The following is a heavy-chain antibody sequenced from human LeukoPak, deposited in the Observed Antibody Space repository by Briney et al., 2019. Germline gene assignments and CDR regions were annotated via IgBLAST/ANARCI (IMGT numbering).Heavy chain of an antibody. V-gene: IGHV3-21*01. CDR1: GFTFSSYS. CDR2: ISSSSSYI. J-gene: IGHJ4*02. D-gene: IGHD3-10*01. Sequence: GGSLRLSCAASGFTFSSYSMNWVRQAPGKGLEWVSSISSSSSYIYYADSVKGRFTISRDNAKNSLYLQMNSLRAEDTAVCYCAREGDTMVRGAYDYWGQGTLVTVSS. CDR3: AREGDTMVRGAYDY.